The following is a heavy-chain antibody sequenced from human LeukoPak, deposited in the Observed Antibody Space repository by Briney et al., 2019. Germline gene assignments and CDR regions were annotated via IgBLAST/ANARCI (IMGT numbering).Heavy chain of an antibody. CDR3: ARKGRNWYFDL. Sequence: GGSLRLSRAASGFTFCSYEMNWVRQAPGKGLEWVSYISSSGSTIYYADSVKGRFTISRDNSKNTLYLQMNSLRAEDTAVYYCARKGRNWYFDLWGRGTLVTVSS. CDR2: ISSSGSTI. V-gene: IGHV3-48*03. J-gene: IGHJ2*01. D-gene: IGHD1-14*01. CDR1: GFTFCSYE.